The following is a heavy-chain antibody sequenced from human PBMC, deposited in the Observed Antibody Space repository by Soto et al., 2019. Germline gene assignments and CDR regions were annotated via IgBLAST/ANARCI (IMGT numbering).Heavy chain of an antibody. Sequence: PGGSVGLACEASGFAVCSYWMHWVRQAPGKVLVWVSRINTDGSTTTYADSVKGRFTISRDNARHTLYLQMDSLRAEDTAVYYCARLYDFWSGSALDSWGQGALVTVSS. CDR3: ARLYDFWSGSALDS. CDR2: INTDGSTT. CDR1: GFAVCSYW. D-gene: IGHD3-3*01. V-gene: IGHV3-74*01. J-gene: IGHJ4*02.